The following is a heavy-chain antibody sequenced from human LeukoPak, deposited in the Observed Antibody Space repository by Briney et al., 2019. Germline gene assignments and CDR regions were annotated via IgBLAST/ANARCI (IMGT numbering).Heavy chain of an antibody. Sequence: SETLSLTCTVSGGSISSYYWSWIRQPPGKGLEWIGYIYYSGNTNYNPSLKSRVTISVDTSKNQFSLKLSSVTAADTAVYYCARGFCSSTSCFGGWFDPWGQGTLVTVSS. D-gene: IGHD2-2*01. CDR3: ARGFCSSTSCFGGWFDP. CDR2: IYYSGNT. J-gene: IGHJ5*02. CDR1: GGSISSYY. V-gene: IGHV4-59*01.